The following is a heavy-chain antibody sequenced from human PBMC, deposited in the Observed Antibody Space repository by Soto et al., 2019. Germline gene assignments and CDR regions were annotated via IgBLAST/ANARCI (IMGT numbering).Heavy chain of an antibody. J-gene: IGHJ4*02. CDR1: GFTFSNYA. CDR2: TSYDESNK. CDR3: AKEGAVPADLDY. V-gene: IGHV3-30*18. D-gene: IGHD6-19*01. Sequence: QVQLVESGGGVVQPGRSLRLSCAASGFTFSNYAMHWVRQAPGKGLEWVAVTSYDESNKYYADSVKGRFTISRDNSKNTLFLQMNSLSAEDTAVYYCAKEGAVPADLDYWGQGTRVTVSS.